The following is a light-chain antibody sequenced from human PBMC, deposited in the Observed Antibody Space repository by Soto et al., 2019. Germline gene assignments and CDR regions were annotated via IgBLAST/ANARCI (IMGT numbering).Light chain of an antibody. CDR2: GAS. CDR3: QQYNDWPWT. J-gene: IGKJ1*01. Sequence: EIVMTQSQATLSVSPGEGATLSCRARQSFKNNLAWYQQNPGQAPRLLIHGASTRATGIPARISGSGSGTDFTLTISSLQSEDIAVYSCQQYNDWPWTFGRGIEVEIK. V-gene: IGKV3-15*01. CDR1: QSFKNN.